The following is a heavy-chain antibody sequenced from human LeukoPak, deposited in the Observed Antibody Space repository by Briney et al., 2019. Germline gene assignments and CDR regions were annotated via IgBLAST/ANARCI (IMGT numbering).Heavy chain of an antibody. CDR2: ISSSSSYI. Sequence: GGSLRLSCAASGFTFSIYSMNWVRHPPGKGREWVSSISSSSSYIYYADSVKGRSTISRDNAKNSLYLQMNSVRAEDTAVYYCARDTRAAAVDYWGQGTLVTVSS. CDR1: GFTFSIYS. V-gene: IGHV3-21*01. J-gene: IGHJ4*02. D-gene: IGHD6-13*01. CDR3: ARDTRAAAVDY.